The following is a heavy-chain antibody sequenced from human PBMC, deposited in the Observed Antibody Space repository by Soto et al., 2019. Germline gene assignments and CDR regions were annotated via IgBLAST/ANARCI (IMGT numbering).Heavy chain of an antibody. CDR1: GYTFTSYS. CDR2: INAGNGNT. D-gene: IGHD3-3*01. V-gene: IGHV1-3*01. Sequence: DSVKGSCNASGYTFTSYSMHWVRQAPGQRLEWMGWINAGNGNTKYSQKFQGRVTITRDTSASTAYMELSSLRSEDTAVYYCARERLVTIFGVVTTHNYGMDVWGQGTTVTVSS. CDR3: ARERLVTIFGVVTTHNYGMDV. J-gene: IGHJ6*02.